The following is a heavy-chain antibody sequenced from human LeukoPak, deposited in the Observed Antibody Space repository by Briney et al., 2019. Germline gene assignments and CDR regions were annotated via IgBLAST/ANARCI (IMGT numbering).Heavy chain of an antibody. CDR1: GSTFSSYG. Sequence: AGGSLRLSCAASGSTFSSYGMHWVRQAPGKGLEWVTFIRYDGSLKNYADSVKGRFTVSRDNSKNTLYLQMDSLRAEDTAVYYCAKDLRYLVDYWGQGTLVTVSS. CDR3: AKDLRYLVDY. V-gene: IGHV3-30*02. CDR2: IRYDGSLK. D-gene: IGHD5/OR15-5a*01. J-gene: IGHJ4*02.